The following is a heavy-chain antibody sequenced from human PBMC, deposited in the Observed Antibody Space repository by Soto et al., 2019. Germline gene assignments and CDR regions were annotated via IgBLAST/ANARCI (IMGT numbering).Heavy chain of an antibody. CDR2: IYYSGST. CDR1: GGSISSSSYY. J-gene: IGHJ4*02. V-gene: IGHV4-39*01. Sequence: SETLSLTCTVSGGSISSSSYYWGWIRQPPGKGLEWIGYIYYSGSTYYNPSLKSRVTISVDTSKNQFSLKLSSVTAADTAVYYCARRWGRTFDYWGQGTLVTVSS. CDR3: ARRWGRTFDY. D-gene: IGHD7-27*01.